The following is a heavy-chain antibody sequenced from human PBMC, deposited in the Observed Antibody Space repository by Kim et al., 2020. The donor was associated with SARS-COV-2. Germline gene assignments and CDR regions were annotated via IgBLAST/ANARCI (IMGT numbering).Heavy chain of an antibody. CDR2: IWYDGSNK. Sequence: GGSLRLSCAASGFTFSSYGMHWVRQAPGKGLEWVAVIWYDGSNKYYADSVKGRFTISRDNSKNTLYLQMNSLRAEDTAVYYCAKDLVRIAAAGLDVWGQGTTVTVSS. CDR3: AKDLVRIAAAGLDV. D-gene: IGHD6-13*01. J-gene: IGHJ6*02. CDR1: GFTFSSYG. V-gene: IGHV3-33*06.